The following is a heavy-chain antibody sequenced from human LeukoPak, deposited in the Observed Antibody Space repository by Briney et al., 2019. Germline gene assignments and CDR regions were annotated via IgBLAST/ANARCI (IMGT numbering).Heavy chain of an antibody. Sequence: GASVTVSCKASGGTFTSYAISWVRQAPGQGLEWMGGIIPIFGTANYTQKFQGRVTITADKSTSTAYMELSSLRSEDTAVYYCARYWGYCSSTSCYDSNWFDLWGQGTLVTVPS. V-gene: IGHV1-69*06. D-gene: IGHD2-2*01. CDR3: ARYWGYCSSTSCYDSNWFDL. CDR2: IIPIFGTA. J-gene: IGHJ5*02. CDR1: GGTFTSYA.